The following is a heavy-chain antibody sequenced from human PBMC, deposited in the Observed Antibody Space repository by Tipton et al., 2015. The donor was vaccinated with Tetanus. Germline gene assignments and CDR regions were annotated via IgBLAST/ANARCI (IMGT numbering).Heavy chain of an antibody. V-gene: IGHV4-61*01. Sequence: PGLVKPSETLSLTCTVSGGSVSSGSYYWSWIRQPPGKGLEWIGYIYYSGSTNYNPSLKSRVTISVDTSKNQFSLKLSSVTAADTAVYYCARGIMVRGVSRFDPWGPGNPGHRLL. CDR2: IYYSGST. CDR1: GGSVSSGSYY. CDR3: ARGIMVRGVSRFDP. J-gene: IGHJ5*02. D-gene: IGHD3-10*01.